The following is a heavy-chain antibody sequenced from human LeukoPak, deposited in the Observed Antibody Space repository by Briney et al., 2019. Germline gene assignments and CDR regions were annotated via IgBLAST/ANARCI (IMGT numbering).Heavy chain of an antibody. CDR2: IYPGDSDT. CDR3: ASASMVRGVIRRLDY. V-gene: IGHV5-51*01. Sequence: GESLKISCQGSGYSFTSYWIGWVRQMPGKGLEWMGIIYPGDSDTRYSPSFQGQVTISADKSISTAYLQWSSLKASDTGMYYCASASMVRGVIRRLDYWGQGTLVTVSS. J-gene: IGHJ4*02. CDR1: GYSFTSYW. D-gene: IGHD3-10*01.